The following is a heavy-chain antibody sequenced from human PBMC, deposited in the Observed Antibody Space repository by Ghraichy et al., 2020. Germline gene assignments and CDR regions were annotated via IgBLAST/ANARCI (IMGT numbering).Heavy chain of an antibody. J-gene: IGHJ6*02. V-gene: IGHV3-48*02. D-gene: IGHD1-1*01. CDR3: ARGLSYYYYYYGMDV. Sequence: GESLNISCAASGFTFSSYSMNWVRQAPGKGLEWVSYISSSSSTIYYADSVKGRFTISRDNAKNSLYLQMNSLRDEDTAVYYCARGLSYYYYYYGMDVWGQGTTVTVSS. CDR2: ISSSSSTI. CDR1: GFTFSSYS.